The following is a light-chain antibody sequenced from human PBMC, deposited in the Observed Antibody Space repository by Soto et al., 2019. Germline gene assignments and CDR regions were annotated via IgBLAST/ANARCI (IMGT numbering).Light chain of an antibody. Sequence: QSVLTQPRSVSGSPGQSVTISCTGSSSDVGGYNRVSWYQQHPGKAPKLIIYEVTDRPSGVSNRFSGSKSGNTASLTISGLQAEDEAEYYCSSYTNINTRACVFGTGTKLTVL. J-gene: IGLJ1*01. CDR1: SSDVGGYNR. CDR2: EVT. CDR3: SSYTNINTRACV. V-gene: IGLV2-14*01.